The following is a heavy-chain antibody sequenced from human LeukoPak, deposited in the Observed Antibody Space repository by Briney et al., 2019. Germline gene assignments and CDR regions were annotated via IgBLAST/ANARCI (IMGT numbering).Heavy chain of an antibody. V-gene: IGHV4-4*07. D-gene: IGHD1-26*01. CDR1: GGSISSYY. CDR3: AREEADIVGATAFDY. Sequence: SETLSLTCTVSGGSISSYYWSWIRQPAGKGLEWIGRIYTSGSTNCNPSLKSRVTMSVDTSKNQFSLKLSSVTAADTAVYYCAREEADIVGATAFDYWGQGTLVTVSS. CDR2: IYTSGST. J-gene: IGHJ4*02.